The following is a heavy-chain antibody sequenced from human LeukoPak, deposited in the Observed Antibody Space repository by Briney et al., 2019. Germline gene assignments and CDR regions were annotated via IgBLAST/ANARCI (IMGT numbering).Heavy chain of an antibody. Sequence: GRTLRPSCAPSGFTSSSYGMRWVRQAPNKGFESVAVISYDGSNKYYADSVKGRFTISRDNSKNTLYLQMNSLRAEDTAVYYCARLPGCRVGAAAGTYGMEVWGQGTTVTVSS. V-gene: IGHV3-30*03. J-gene: IGHJ6*02. CDR2: ISYDGSNK. CDR1: GFTSSSYG. D-gene: IGHD6-13*01. CDR3: ARLPGCRVGAAAGTYGMEV.